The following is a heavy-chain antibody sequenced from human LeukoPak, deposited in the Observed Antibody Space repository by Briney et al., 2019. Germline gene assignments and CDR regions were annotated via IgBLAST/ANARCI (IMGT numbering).Heavy chain of an antibody. CDR2: IYYSGST. CDR1: GGSISSYY. J-gene: IGHJ4*02. V-gene: IGHV4-59*01. D-gene: IGHD6-6*01. Sequence: SETLSLTCTVSGGSISSYYWRWIRQPPGMGLEWIGYIYYSGSTNYNPSLKSRVTISVDTSKNQFSLKLSSVTAADTAVYYCATSYSSSSVDFDYWGQGTLVTVSS. CDR3: ATSYSSSSVDFDY.